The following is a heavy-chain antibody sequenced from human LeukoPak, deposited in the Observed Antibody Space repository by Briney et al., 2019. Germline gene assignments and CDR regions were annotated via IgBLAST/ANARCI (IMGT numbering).Heavy chain of an antibody. CDR1: GYTFTSYY. J-gene: IGHJ4*02. Sequence: ASVKVSCKASGYTFTSYYMHWVRQAPGQGLEWMGIINPSGGSTSYAQKFQGRVTMTRDTSTSSVYMELSSLRSEDTAVYYCARWGYGGTPLDYWGQGTLVTVSS. CDR2: INPSGGST. CDR3: ARWGYGGTPLDY. V-gene: IGHV1-46*01. D-gene: IGHD3-16*01.